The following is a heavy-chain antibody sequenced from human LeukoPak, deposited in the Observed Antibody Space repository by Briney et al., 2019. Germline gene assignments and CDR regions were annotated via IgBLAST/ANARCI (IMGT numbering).Heavy chain of an antibody. D-gene: IGHD4-17*01. J-gene: IGHJ6*03. CDR2: ISGSGGST. V-gene: IGHV3-23*01. Sequence: GGSLRLSCAASGFTFSSYWMSWVRQAPGKGLEWVSVISGSGGSTYYADSVKGRFTISRDNSKNTLYLQMNSLRAEDTAVYYCAKDGAPGTYGDYYYYYYMDVWGKGTTVTVSS. CDR1: GFTFSSYW. CDR3: AKDGAPGTYGDYYYYYYMDV.